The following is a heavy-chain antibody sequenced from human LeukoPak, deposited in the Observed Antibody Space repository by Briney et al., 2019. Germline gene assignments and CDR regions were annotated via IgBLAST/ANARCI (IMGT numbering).Heavy chain of an antibody. CDR3: ASTNDYYDFWSGYLL. CDR2: IYSGGST. CDR1: GFTFSSYA. D-gene: IGHD3-3*01. J-gene: IGHJ4*02. Sequence: GGSLRLSCAASGFTFSSYAMSWVRQAPGKGLEWVSVIYSGGSTYYADSVKGRFTISRDNSKNTLYLQMNSLRAEDTAVYYCASTNDYYDFWSGYLLWGQGTLVTVSS. V-gene: IGHV3-53*01.